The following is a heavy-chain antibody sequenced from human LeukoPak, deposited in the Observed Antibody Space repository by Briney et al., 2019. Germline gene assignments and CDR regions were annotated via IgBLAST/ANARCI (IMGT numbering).Heavy chain of an antibody. J-gene: IGHJ4*02. CDR3: AKAGAMILQHYFDY. CDR1: GFSFSNYG. D-gene: IGHD3-22*01. V-gene: IGHV3-30*02. Sequence: GGSLRLSCAASGFSFSNYGMHWVRQAPGKGLEWVAFIRFDGSDRYYTDSVKGRFTLYRDISRDTLYLQMNSLRADDTAVYYCAKAGAMILQHYFDYWGQGTLVTVSS. CDR2: IRFDGSDR.